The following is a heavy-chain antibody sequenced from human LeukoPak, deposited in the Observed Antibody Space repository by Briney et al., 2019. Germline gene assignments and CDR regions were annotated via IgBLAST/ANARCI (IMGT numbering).Heavy chain of an antibody. D-gene: IGHD6-19*01. Sequence: GGSLRLSCAASGFTFSSYNMNWVRQAPGKGLEWVSYISSSSRTIYYADSVKGRFTISRDNAKNSLYLQMNSLRAEDTAVYYCARGAAVAEHYDYWGQGTLVTVSS. J-gene: IGHJ4*02. CDR1: GFTFSSYN. CDR3: ARGAAVAEHYDY. V-gene: IGHV3-48*01. CDR2: ISSSSRTI.